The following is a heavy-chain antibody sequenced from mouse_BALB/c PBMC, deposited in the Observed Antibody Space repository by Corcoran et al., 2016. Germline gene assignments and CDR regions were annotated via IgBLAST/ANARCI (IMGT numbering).Heavy chain of an antibody. CDR1: GYTFTNYG. Sequence: QIQLVQSGPELKKPGETVKISCKASGYTFTNYGMNWVKQAPGKGLKWMGWINTYTGEPTYADDFKGRFSFSFETSASTAYLQINNLKNEDTATYFGARDPAWFAYWGQGTLVTVSA. CDR2: INTYTGEP. J-gene: IGHJ3*01. CDR3: ARDPAWFAY. V-gene: IGHV9-3-1*01.